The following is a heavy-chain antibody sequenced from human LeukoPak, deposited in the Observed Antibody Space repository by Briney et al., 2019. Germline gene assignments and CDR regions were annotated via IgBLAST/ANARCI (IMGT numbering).Heavy chain of an antibody. CDR1: GYTFTGYY. J-gene: IGHJ4*02. V-gene: IGHV1-24*01. CDR3: ATADSGSYPYYFDY. CDR2: FDPEDGET. Sequence: ASVTVSFKASGYTFTGYYMHWVRQAPGQGLEWMGGFDPEDGETIYAQKFQGRVTITEDTSTDTAYMELSSLRSEDTAVYYCATADSGSYPYYFDYWGQGTRVTVSS. D-gene: IGHD1-26*01.